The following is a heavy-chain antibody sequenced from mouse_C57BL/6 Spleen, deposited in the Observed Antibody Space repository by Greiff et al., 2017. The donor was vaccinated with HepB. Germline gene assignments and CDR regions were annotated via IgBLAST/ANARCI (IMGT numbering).Heavy chain of an antibody. Sequence: QVQLQQPGAELVKPGASVKLSCKASGYTFTSYWMQWVKQRPGQGLEWIGEIDPSDSYTNYNQKFKGKATLTVDTSSSTAYMHLSSLTSEDSAVYYCAREDGDYWGQGTSLTVSS. J-gene: IGHJ2*02. CDR2: IDPSDSYT. CDR1: GYTFTSYW. CDR3: AREDGDY. V-gene: IGHV1-50*01. D-gene: IGHD2-3*01.